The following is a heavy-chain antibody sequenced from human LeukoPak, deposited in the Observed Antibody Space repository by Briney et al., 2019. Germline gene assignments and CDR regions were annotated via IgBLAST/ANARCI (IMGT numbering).Heavy chain of an antibody. J-gene: IGHJ4*02. CDR3: ARKVRGVIGFDY. Sequence: GGSLRPSCAASGFTFRSYEMNWVRQAPGKGLEWVSYISSSSSTIYYSDSLKGRFTISRDNAKNSLYLQMNSLRAEDTAVYYCARKVRGVIGFDYWGQGTLVTVSS. V-gene: IGHV3-48*03. CDR1: GFTFRSYE. CDR2: ISSSSSTI. D-gene: IGHD3-10*01.